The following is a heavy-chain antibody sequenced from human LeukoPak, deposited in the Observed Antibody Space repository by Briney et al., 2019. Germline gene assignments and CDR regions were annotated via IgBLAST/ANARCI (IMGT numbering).Heavy chain of an antibody. Sequence: GGSLRLSCAASGFTFRSHSMSWVRQGPGEGLECVSYISSTSGTIYYADSVKGRFTISRDNAKNSLYLQMNSLREEDTAVYYCARDYYGMDVWGQGTTVTVSS. CDR3: ARDYYGMDV. V-gene: IGHV3-48*02. CDR1: GFTFRSHS. CDR2: ISSTSGTI. J-gene: IGHJ6*02.